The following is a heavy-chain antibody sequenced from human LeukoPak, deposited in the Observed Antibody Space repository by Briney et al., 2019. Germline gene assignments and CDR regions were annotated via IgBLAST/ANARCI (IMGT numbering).Heavy chain of an antibody. CDR2: FDPEDGET. J-gene: IGHJ4*02. Sequence: ASVKVSCKVSGYTLTELSMHWVRQAPGKGLEWMGGFDPEDGETIYAQKFQGRVTITRDTSASTAYMELSSLRSEDTAVYYCASPVMVRGVSAFDYWGQGTLVTVSS. CDR3: ASPVMVRGVSAFDY. D-gene: IGHD3-10*01. CDR1: GYTLTELS. V-gene: IGHV1-24*01.